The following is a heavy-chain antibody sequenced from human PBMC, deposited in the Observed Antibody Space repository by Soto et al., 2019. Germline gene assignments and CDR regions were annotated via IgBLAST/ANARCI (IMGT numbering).Heavy chain of an antibody. CDR3: AKGYCTNGVCYPPGMDV. Sequence: GGSLRLSCAASGFTFDDYAMHWVRQAPGEGLEWVSGISWNSGSIGYADSVKGRFTISRDNAKNSLYLQMNSLRAEDTALYYCAKGYCTNGVCYPPGMDVWGQGTTVTVSS. CDR1: GFTFDDYA. CDR2: ISWNSGSI. J-gene: IGHJ6*02. V-gene: IGHV3-9*01. D-gene: IGHD2-8*01.